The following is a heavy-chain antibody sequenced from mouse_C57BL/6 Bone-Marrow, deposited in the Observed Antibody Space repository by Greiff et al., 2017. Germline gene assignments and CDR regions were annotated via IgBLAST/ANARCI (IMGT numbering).Heavy chain of an antibody. V-gene: IGHV1-69*01. CDR3: ARRGYDYGDV. CDR1: GYTFTSYW. D-gene: IGHD2-4*01. CDR2: IDPSDSYT. J-gene: IGHJ1*03. Sequence: QVQLQQPGAELVMPGASVKLSCKASGYTFTSYWMHWVQQRPGQGLEWIGEIDPSDSYTNYNQKFTGKSTLTVDKSSSTAYMQLISLTSEDSAVYYCARRGYDYGDVWGTGTTVTVSS.